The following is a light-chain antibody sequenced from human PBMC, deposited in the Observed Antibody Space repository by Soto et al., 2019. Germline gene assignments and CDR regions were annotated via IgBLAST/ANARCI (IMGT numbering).Light chain of an antibody. CDR3: QHWGT. Sequence: EIVMTQSPATLSVSPGERATLSCRASQSVSSNLVWYQQKPGQAPRLLIYGASTRATGIPARFSGSGSGTEFTLTISSLQSEDFAVYYCQHWGTFGQGTKVEIK. CDR2: GAS. V-gene: IGKV3-15*01. CDR1: QSVSSN. J-gene: IGKJ1*01.